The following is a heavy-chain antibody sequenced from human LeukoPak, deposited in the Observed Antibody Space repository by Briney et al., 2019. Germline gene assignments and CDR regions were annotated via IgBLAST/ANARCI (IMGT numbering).Heavy chain of an antibody. CDR3: AELGITMIGGV. CDR2: ISSSSTI. V-gene: IGHV3-48*01. D-gene: IGHD3-10*02. CDR1: GFTFSSYS. J-gene: IGHJ6*04. Sequence: QTGGSLRLSCAASGFTFSSYSMNWVRQAPGKGLEWVSYISSSSTIYYANSVKVRFTISRDNAKNSLYLQMNSLRAEDKAVYYCAELGITMIGGVWGKGTTVTISS.